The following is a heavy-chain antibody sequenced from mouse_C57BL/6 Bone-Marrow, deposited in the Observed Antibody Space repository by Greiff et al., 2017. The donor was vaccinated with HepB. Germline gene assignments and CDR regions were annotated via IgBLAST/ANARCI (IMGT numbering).Heavy chain of an antibody. V-gene: IGHV1-15*01. J-gene: IGHJ3*01. D-gene: IGHD2-14*01. CDR1: GYTFTDYE. Sequence: QVQLQQSGAELVRPGASVTLSCKASGYTFTDYEMHWVKQTPVHGLEWIGAIDPETGGTAYNQKFKGKAILTADKSSSTAYMELRSLTSEDSAVYYCTRWEYDWFAYWGQGTLVTVSA. CDR3: TRWEYDWFAY. CDR2: IDPETGGT.